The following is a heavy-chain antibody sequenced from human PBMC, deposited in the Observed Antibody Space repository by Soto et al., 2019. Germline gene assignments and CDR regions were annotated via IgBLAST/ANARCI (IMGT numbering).Heavy chain of an antibody. CDR3: AGSSARSIFDY. CDR2: IYHTGST. J-gene: IGHJ4*02. V-gene: IGHV4-31*02. D-gene: IGHD6-25*01. CDR1: GGSVSGGGYY. Sequence: LSLTCTVSGGSVSGGGYYWSWIRQLPGKGLEWIGYIYHTGSTFYNPSLKSRVTIFLDKSKSQFSLKLASVTAADTAIYYCAGSSARSIFDYWGQGSLVTVS.